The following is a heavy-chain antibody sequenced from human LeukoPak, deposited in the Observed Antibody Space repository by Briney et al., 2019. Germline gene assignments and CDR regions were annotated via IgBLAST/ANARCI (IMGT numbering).Heavy chain of an antibody. CDR2: IRYDGSNK. CDR1: GFTFSSYG. CDR3: AKDRYDYSSPYYFDC. J-gene: IGHJ4*02. Sequence: GGSLRLSCAASGFTFSSYGMHWVRQAPGKGLEWVAFIRYDGSNKYYADSVKGRFTISRDNSKNTLYLQMNSLRAEDTAVYYCAKDRYDYSSPYYFDCWGQGTLVTVSS. D-gene: IGHD4-11*01. V-gene: IGHV3-30*02.